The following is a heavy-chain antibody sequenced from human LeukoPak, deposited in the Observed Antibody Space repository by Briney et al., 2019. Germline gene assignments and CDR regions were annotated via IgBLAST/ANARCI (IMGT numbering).Heavy chain of an antibody. Sequence: GGSLRLSCAASGFTFSSYSMNWVRQAPGKGLEWVSSISTSSSYIYYADSVKGRFTISRDNAKNSLYLQMNSLRAEDTAVYYCARDPTSVRGVDHFDYWGQGTLVTVSS. CDR2: ISTSSSYI. D-gene: IGHD3-10*01. J-gene: IGHJ4*02. V-gene: IGHV3-21*01. CDR1: GFTFSSYS. CDR3: ARDPTSVRGVDHFDY.